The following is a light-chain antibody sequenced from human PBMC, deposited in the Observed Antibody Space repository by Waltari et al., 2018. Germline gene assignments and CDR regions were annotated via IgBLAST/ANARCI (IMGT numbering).Light chain of an antibody. V-gene: IGLV2-14*01. J-gene: IGLJ1*01. CDR3: SSYTSSNTFV. Sequence: QSALTQPASVSGSPGQSITISCTGTRSDVGGYESVSWFQQHPGKAPKVMIYGVSNRPSGVSDRFSASKSGVTASLTISGLQAEDEADYYCSSYTSSNTFVFGTGTKVTVL. CDR1: RSDVGGYES. CDR2: GVS.